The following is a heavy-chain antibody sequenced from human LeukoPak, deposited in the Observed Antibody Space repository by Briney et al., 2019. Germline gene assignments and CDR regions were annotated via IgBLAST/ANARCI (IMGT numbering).Heavy chain of an antibody. CDR1: GGSISSYY. CDR2: IYYSGST. Sequence: SETLSLTCTVSGGSISSYYWSWIRQPPGKGLEWIGSIYYSGSTYYNPSLKSRVTISVDTSKNQFSLKLSSVTAADTAVYYCARDRFWQWLVPRGYWFDPWGQGTLVTVSS. J-gene: IGHJ5*02. D-gene: IGHD6-19*01. V-gene: IGHV4-39*07. CDR3: ARDRFWQWLVPRGYWFDP.